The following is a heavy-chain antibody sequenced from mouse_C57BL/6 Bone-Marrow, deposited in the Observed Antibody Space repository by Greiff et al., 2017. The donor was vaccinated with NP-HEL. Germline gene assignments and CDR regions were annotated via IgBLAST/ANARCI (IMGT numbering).Heavy chain of an antibody. CDR1: GYTFTSYG. CDR2: IYPRSGNT. J-gene: IGHJ3*01. V-gene: IGHV1-81*01. Sequence: QVQLQQSGAELARPGASVKLSCKASGYTFTSYGISWVKQRTGQGLEWIGEIYPRSGNTYYNEKFKGKATLTADKSSSTAYMELRSLTSEDSAVYFCARCDGYYKAYWGQGTLVTVSA. D-gene: IGHD2-3*01. CDR3: ARCDGYYKAY.